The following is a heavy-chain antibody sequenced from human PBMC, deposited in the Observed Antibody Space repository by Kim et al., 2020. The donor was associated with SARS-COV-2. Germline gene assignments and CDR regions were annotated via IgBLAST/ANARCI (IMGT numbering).Heavy chain of an antibody. CDR3: ARLFGIAAAGIFRTPGMDV. CDR2: TYYRSKWYN. V-gene: IGHV6-1*01. D-gene: IGHD6-13*01. J-gene: IGHJ6*02. Sequence: SQTLSLTCAISGDSVSSNSAAWNWIRQSPSRGLEWLGRTYYRSKWYNDYAVSVKSRITINPDTSKNQFSLQLNSVTPEDTAVYYCARLFGIAAAGIFRTPGMDVWGQGTTVTVSS. CDR1: GDSVSSNSAA.